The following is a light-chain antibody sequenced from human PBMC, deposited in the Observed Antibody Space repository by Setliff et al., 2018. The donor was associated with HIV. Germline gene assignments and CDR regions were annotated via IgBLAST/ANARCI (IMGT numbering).Light chain of an antibody. CDR3: CSYAGSYNGV. Sequence: SALAQPRSVSGSPGQSVTISCTGTSSDVGAYNYVSWYQQHPGKAPKLMICDVSKRPSGVPDRFSASKSGNTASLTISGLQAEDEADYYCCSYAGSYNGVFGGGTKGTVL. CDR1: SSDVGAYNY. J-gene: IGLJ3*02. V-gene: IGLV2-11*01. CDR2: DVS.